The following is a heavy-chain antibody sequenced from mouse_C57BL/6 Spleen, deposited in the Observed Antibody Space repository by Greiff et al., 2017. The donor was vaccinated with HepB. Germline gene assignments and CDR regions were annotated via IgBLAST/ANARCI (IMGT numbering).Heavy chain of an antibody. CDR2: INPGSGGT. Sequence: QVQLQQSGAELVRPGTSVKVSCKASGYAFTNYLIEWVKQRPGQGLEWIGVINPGSGGTNYNEKFKGKATLTADKSSSTAYMQLSSLTSEDSGVYFCARSGLRRPAWGKGTTLTVSS. D-gene: IGHD2-4*01. CDR1: GYAFTNYL. V-gene: IGHV1-54*01. J-gene: IGHJ2*01. CDR3: ARSGLRRPA.